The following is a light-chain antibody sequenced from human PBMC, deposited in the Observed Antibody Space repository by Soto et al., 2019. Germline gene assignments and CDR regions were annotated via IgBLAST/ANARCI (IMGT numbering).Light chain of an antibody. Sequence: EIVKTQSPATLSVSQGERATLSCRASQSVSSNLAWYQQKPGQAPRLLIYGASTRATGIPARFSGSGSGTEFTLTISSLQSEDFAVYYCQQYNNWPPWTFGQGTKVDIK. V-gene: IGKV3-15*01. CDR1: QSVSSN. J-gene: IGKJ1*01. CDR3: QQYNNWPPWT. CDR2: GAS.